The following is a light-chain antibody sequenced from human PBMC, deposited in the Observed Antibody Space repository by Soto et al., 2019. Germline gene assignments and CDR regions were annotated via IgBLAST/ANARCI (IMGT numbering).Light chain of an antibody. V-gene: IGLV2-11*01. CDR2: DVS. CDR3: CSYAGSYRGV. CDR1: SSDVGGYNY. J-gene: IGLJ2*01. Sequence: QSALTQPRSVSGSPGQSVTISCTGTSSDVGGYNYVSWYQQHPGKAPKLMIYDVSKRPSGVPDRFSGSKSGNTASLTISGPQAEDEADYYCCSYAGSYRGVFGGGTKLTVL.